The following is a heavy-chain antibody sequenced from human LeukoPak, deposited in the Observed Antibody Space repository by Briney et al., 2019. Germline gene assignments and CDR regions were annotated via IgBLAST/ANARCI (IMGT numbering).Heavy chain of an antibody. D-gene: IGHD7-27*01. J-gene: IGHJ4*02. CDR3: ARGGTGDLDY. CDR2: ISYSGST. V-gene: IGHV4-59*01. CDR1: GGSISAYY. Sequence: SETLSLTCTVSGGSISAYYSTWIRQPPGKGLEWIGYISYSGSTNYNPSLKSRVTISVDTSKNQFSLRLTSVTAADTAVYYRARGGTGDLDYWGQGTLVTVSS.